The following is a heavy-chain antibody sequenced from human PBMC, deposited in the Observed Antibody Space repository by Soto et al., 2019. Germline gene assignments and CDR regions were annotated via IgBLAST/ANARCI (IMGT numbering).Heavy chain of an antibody. J-gene: IGHJ5*02. CDR1: GFTFTTYT. CDR2: ISYDGSNK. Sequence: GGSLRLSCAAYGFTFTTYTMNWVRLAPGKGLEWVAVISYDGSNKYYADSVKGRFTVSRDNSKNTLYLQMNSLRAEDTAVYYCAKGRTMVRGVTPRNKWFDPWGQGTLVTAPQ. V-gene: IGHV3-30*18. CDR3: AKGRTMVRGVTPRNKWFDP. D-gene: IGHD3-10*01.